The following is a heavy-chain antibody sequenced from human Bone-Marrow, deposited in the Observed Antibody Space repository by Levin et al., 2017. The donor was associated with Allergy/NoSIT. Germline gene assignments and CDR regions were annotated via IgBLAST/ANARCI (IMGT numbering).Heavy chain of an antibody. CDR2: ISSGNIYT. J-gene: IGHJ5*01. D-gene: IGHD2-21*02. V-gene: IGHV3-11*03. CDR1: GFTFSDYY. Sequence: GESLKISCAASGFTFSDYYMSWIRQAPGRGLEWISYISSGNIYTKYADSVQGRFTISRDNAKNSVFLQMNSLRVEDTAVYYCAGSGGDCVGVFDSWGQGTLVTVSS. CDR3: AGSGGDCVGVFDS.